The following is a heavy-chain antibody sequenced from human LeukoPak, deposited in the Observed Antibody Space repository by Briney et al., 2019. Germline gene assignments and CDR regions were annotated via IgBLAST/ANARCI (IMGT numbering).Heavy chain of an antibody. CDR2: IFYSGST. CDR1: GDSISGYY. V-gene: IGHV4-59*08. CDR3: AKYGYGYGPYYFDY. J-gene: IGHJ4*02. D-gene: IGHD5-18*01. Sequence: KPSETLSLTCTVSGDSISGYYWSWIREPPGKGLEWIGYIFYSGSTNYNPSLKSRVTISVDTSKNQFSLKLSSVTAADTAVYYCAKYGYGYGPYYFDYWGQGTLVTVSS.